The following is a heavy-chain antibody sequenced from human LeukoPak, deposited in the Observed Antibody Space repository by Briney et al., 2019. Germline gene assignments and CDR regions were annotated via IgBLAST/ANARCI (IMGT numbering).Heavy chain of an antibody. J-gene: IGHJ4*02. Sequence: GMSLRLSCAASKFTFSHFGMHWVRQAPGKGLEWVSVIWHDGSSQYYADSVKGRFTVSRDNSQKMLYLQMNSLRPEDTAVYYCAKDAQRGFDYSNSLEKWGRGTLVTVSA. CDR3: AKDAQRGFDYSNSLEK. CDR2: IWHDGSSQ. D-gene: IGHD4-11*01. V-gene: IGHV3-33*03. CDR1: KFTFSHFG.